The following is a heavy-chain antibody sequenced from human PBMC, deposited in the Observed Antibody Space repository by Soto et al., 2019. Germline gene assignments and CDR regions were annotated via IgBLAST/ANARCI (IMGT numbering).Heavy chain of an antibody. CDR3: ARELLNCSGGSCNEYYFDY. V-gene: IGHV3-53*02. CDR2: IYSGGST. CDR1: GFTVSSNY. Sequence: EVQLVETGGGLIQPGGSLRLSCAASGFTVSSNYMSWVRQAPGKGLEWVSVIYSGGSTYYADSVKGRFTISRDNSKNTLYLQMNSLRAEDTAVYYCARELLNCSGGSCNEYYFDYWGQGTLVTVSS. D-gene: IGHD2-15*01. J-gene: IGHJ4*02.